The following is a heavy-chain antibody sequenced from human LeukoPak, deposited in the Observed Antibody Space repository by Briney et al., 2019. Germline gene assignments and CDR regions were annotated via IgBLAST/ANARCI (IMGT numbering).Heavy chain of an antibody. D-gene: IGHD2-2*01. Sequence: ASVKVSCKASGYTFTGYYMHWVRQAPGQGLEWMGWINPNSGGTNYAQKFQGRVTMTRDTSISTAYMELSRLRSDDTAVYHCARGGYCSSTSCVDWFDPWGQGTLVTVSS. V-gene: IGHV1-2*02. CDR1: GYTFTGYY. J-gene: IGHJ5*02. CDR2: INPNSGGT. CDR3: ARGGYCSSTSCVDWFDP.